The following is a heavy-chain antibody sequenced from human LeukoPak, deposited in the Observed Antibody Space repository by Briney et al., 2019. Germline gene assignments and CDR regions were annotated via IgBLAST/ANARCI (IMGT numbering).Heavy chain of an antibody. CDR3: TRLTERYNWNDYYYYGMDV. J-gene: IGHJ6*04. Sequence: GGSLRLYCAASGFTFSGSAMHWVRQASGKGLEWVGRIRSKVNSYATAYAASVKGRFTISRDDSKNTAYLQMNSLKTEDTAVYYCTRLTERYNWNDYYYYGMDVWGKGTTVTVSS. V-gene: IGHV3-73*01. CDR2: IRSKVNSYAT. CDR1: GFTFSGSA. D-gene: IGHD1-1*01.